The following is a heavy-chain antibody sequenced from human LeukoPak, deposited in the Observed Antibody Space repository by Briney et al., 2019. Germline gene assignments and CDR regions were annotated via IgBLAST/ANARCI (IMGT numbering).Heavy chain of an antibody. CDR1: GGSISSYY. V-gene: IGHV4-59*01. CDR3: ARHSGSYYDPWSDAFDI. Sequence: PSETLSLTCTVSGGSISSYYWSWIRQPPGKGLEWIGYIYYSGSTNYNPSLKSRVTISADTSKNQFSLKLSSVTAADTAVYYCARHSGSYYDPWSDAFDIWGQGTMVTVPS. D-gene: IGHD1-26*01. J-gene: IGHJ3*02. CDR2: IYYSGST.